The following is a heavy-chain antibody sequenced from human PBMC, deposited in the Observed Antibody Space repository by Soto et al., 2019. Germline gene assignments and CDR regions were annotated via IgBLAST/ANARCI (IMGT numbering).Heavy chain of an antibody. CDR2: MNPNSGNT. Sequence: ASVKVSCKASGYTFTSYDINWVRQATGQGLEWMGWMNPNSGNTGYAQKFQGRVTMARNTSISTAYMELSSLRSEDTAIYYCAGIRDQLCTGSKCFSLGYWGQGTPVTVYS. CDR1: GYTFTSYD. D-gene: IGHD2-8*02. V-gene: IGHV1-8*02. J-gene: IGHJ4*02. CDR3: AGIRDQLCTGSKCFSLGY.